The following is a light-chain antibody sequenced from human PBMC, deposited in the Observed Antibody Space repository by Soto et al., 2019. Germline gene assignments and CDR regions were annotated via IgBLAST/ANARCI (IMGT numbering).Light chain of an antibody. J-gene: IGKJ1*01. CDR2: GAS. CDR3: QQYNNWPPGT. CDR1: QSVSSN. Sequence: EIVMTQSPATLSVSPGERATLSCRASQSVSSNLAWYQQKPGQAPRLLIYGASTRATGIPARFSGSGSGTDVTLTISSLQAEDFAVYYCQQYNNWPPGTFGQGTKVEIK. V-gene: IGKV3-15*01.